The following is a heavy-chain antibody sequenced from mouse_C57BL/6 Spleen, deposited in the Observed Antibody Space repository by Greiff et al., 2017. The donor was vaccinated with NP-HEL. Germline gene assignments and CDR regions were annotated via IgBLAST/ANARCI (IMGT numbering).Heavy chain of an antibody. CDR2: ISSGSSTI. CDR3: ARGDGSSSYWYFDV. V-gene: IGHV5-17*01. J-gene: IGHJ1*03. Sequence: EVKVEESGGGLVKPGGSLKLSCAASGFTFSDYGMHWVRQAPEKGLEWVAYISSGSSTIYYADTVKGRFTISRDNAKNTLFLQMTSLRSEDTAMYYCARGDGSSSYWYFDVWGTGTTVTVSS. D-gene: IGHD1-1*01. CDR1: GFTFSDYG.